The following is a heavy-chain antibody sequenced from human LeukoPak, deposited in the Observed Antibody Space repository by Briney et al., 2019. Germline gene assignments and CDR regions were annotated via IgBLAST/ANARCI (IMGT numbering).Heavy chain of an antibody. V-gene: IGHV1-24*01. CDR3: STEWELKLRAFDI. D-gene: IGHD1-26*01. Sequence: ASVKVSCKVSGYTLTELSMHWVRQAPGKGLEWMGGFDPEDGETIYAQKFQGRVTMTEDTSTDTAYMDLGVLRGEDTAVYYCSTEWELKLRAFDIWGQGTMVTVSS. J-gene: IGHJ3*02. CDR1: GYTLTELS. CDR2: FDPEDGET.